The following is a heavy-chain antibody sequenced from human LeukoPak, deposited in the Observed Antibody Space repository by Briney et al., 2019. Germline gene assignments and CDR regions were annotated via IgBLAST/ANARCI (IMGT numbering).Heavy chain of an antibody. CDR2: IYTSGST. J-gene: IGHJ2*01. D-gene: IGHD4-17*01. CDR3: ARASTVTWDYWYFDL. CDR1: GGSISSGSYY. V-gene: IGHV4-61*02. Sequence: SQTLSLTCTVSGGSISSGSYYWSWIRPPAGKGLEWIGRIYTSGSTNYNPSLKSRVTISVDTSKNQFSLKLSSVTAADTAVYYCARASTVTWDYWYFDLWGRGTLVTVSS.